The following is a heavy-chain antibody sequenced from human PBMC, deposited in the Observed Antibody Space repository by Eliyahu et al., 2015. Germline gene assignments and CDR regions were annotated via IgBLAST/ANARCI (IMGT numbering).Heavy chain of an antibody. D-gene: IGHD3-22*01. Sequence: QVQLVQSGGEVKKPGASVKVSCKASGYTFTXYGIXWVRXAPGQGLEWMGWISGYKRNTKYAQKFQGRVTMTTDTSTSTAYMELKSLRSDDTAVYYCATEGAYYYDSSGYPAPPSDAFDIWGQGTMVTVSS. CDR3: ATEGAYYYDSSGYPAPPSDAFDI. V-gene: IGHV1-18*04. J-gene: IGHJ3*02. CDR1: GYTFTXYG. CDR2: ISGYKRNT.